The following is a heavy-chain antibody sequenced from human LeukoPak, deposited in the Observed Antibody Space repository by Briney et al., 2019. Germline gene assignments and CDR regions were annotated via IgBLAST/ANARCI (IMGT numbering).Heavy chain of an antibody. CDR1: GVTLSPYG. Sequence: GMSLRLSCAASGVTLSPYGMHWVRQAPGKGLEWVSSISSTGSGVFHADSVMGRFTISRDNAKSSLYLEMNSLRAEDTAFYYCAREGSIVPHQDLDLWGQGILVTVSS. J-gene: IGHJ5*02. CDR3: AREGSIVPHQDLDL. D-gene: IGHD2-15*01. CDR2: ISSTGSGV. V-gene: IGHV3-21*01.